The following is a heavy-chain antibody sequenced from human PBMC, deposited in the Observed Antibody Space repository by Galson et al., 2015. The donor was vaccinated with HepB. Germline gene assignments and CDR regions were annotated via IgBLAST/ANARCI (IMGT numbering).Heavy chain of an antibody. V-gene: IGHV1-69*13. CDR3: VRPFSGETNHQFFFY. CDR1: GGTFSSYA. D-gene: IGHD1-14*01. J-gene: IGHJ4*02. CDR2: IIPIFGRA. Sequence: SVKVSCKASGGTFSSYAISWVRQTPGQELEWMGGIIPIFGRANYAQKFQGRVTITEDESTNTAYMELRSLRSEDTAVYYCVRPFSGETNHQFFFYWGQGTLVTVSS.